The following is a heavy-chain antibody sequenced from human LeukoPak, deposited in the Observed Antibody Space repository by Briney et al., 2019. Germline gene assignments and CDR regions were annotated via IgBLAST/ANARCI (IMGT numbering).Heavy chain of an antibody. CDR1: GFTFSSYW. CDR2: IKQDGSEK. CDR3: ATDYPAGMGPMDV. D-gene: IGHD6-13*01. J-gene: IGHJ6*04. V-gene: IGHV3-7*01. Sequence: PGGSLRLSCAASGFTFSSYWMSWVRQAPAKGLEWVANIKQDGSEKYYVDSVKGRFTISRDNSKNSLYLQMNRLRAEDTAVYYCATDYPAGMGPMDVWGKGTTVTVSS.